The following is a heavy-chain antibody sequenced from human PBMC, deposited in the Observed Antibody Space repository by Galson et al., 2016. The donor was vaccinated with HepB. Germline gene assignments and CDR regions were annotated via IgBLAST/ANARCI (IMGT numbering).Heavy chain of an antibody. CDR1: GGSFSGCD. Sequence: ETLSLTCAVFGGSFSGCDWSWIRQPPGKGLEWIGEIDHSGSSNYNPSLKSRVTISVDTSKTQFSLRLSSVTAADTAVYYCARDSGNCSSTSCFENWFDPWGQGTLVTVSS. J-gene: IGHJ5*02. D-gene: IGHD2-2*01. V-gene: IGHV4-34*01. CDR2: IDHSGSS. CDR3: ARDSGNCSSTSCFENWFDP.